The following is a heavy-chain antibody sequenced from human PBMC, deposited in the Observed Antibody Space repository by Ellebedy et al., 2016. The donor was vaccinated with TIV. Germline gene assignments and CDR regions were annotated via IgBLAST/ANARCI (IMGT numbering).Heavy chain of an antibody. CDR1: GFTFSSYA. J-gene: IGHJ3*02. Sequence: GESLKISCAASGFTFSSYAMHWVRQAPGKGLEWVAVISYDGSNKYYADSVKGRFTISRDNSKNTLYLQMNSLRAEDTAVYYCALLGGGAFDIWGQGTMVTVSS. CDR3: ALLGGGAFDI. V-gene: IGHV3-30-3*01. D-gene: IGHD3-16*01. CDR2: ISYDGSNK.